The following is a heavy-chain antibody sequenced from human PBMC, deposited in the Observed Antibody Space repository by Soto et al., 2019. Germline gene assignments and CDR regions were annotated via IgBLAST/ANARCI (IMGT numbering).Heavy chain of an antibody. CDR2: TIPVSGTA. D-gene: IGHD6-13*01. Sequence: QVQLVQSGAEVKKPGSSVKVSCRASGGTFNNYAVTWVRQAPGQGLEWMGGTIPVSGTANYAQQFQGRVRITAYESTNTVYMELSSLRSEDTAMYYCASSYGTSWYGDWWGQGTLVTVSS. V-gene: IGHV1-69*01. CDR3: ASSYGTSWYGDW. CDR1: GGTFNNYA. J-gene: IGHJ4*02.